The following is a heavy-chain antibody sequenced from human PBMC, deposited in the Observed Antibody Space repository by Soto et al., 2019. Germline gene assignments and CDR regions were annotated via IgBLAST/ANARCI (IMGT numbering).Heavy chain of an antibody. V-gene: IGHV3-15*01. D-gene: IGHD4-17*01. CDR3: TTDYGDPVDYYYYGMDV. CDR2: IKSKTDGGTT. Sequence: GGSLRLSCAASGFTFSNAWMSWVRQAPGKGLEWVGRIKSKTDGGTTDYAAPVKGRFTISRDDSKDTLYLQMNSLKTEDTAVYYCTTDYGDPVDYYYYGMDVWGQGTTVTV. J-gene: IGHJ6*02. CDR1: GFTFSNAW.